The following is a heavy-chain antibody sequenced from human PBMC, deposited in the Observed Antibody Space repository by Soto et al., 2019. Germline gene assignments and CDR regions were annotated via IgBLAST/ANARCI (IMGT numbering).Heavy chain of an antibody. J-gene: IGHJ5*02. CDR3: ATLPPRIVVVMTDLPT. CDR1: GASISSTYW. D-gene: IGHD2-15*01. Sequence: QLRESGPGLVKPSGTLSLTCFVSGASISSTYWWSWVRQTPGKRLEWIGQIYHTGTTSYNPSLKNRVTISLDKSNNQFSLRLTSMTAADTAVYYCATLPPRIVVVMTDLPTWGQGTLVTLSS. CDR2: IYHTGTT. V-gene: IGHV4-4*02.